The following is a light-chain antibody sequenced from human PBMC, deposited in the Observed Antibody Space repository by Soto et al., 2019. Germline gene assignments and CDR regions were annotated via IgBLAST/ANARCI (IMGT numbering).Light chain of an antibody. Sequence: DIQMTQSPSSLSASVGDRVTITCRASQGISNYLAWYQQKPGKVPKLLIYAASTLESGVPSRFSGSGSGTDFTLTISSLQPQDTAPYYCQRYNSAPRTFGQGTKVEIK. CDR1: QGISNY. V-gene: IGKV1-27*01. CDR3: QRYNSAPRT. CDR2: AAS. J-gene: IGKJ1*01.